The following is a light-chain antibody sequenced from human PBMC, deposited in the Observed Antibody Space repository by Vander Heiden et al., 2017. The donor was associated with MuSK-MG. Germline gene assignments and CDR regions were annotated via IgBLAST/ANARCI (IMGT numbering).Light chain of an antibody. CDR2: KAS. CDR3: QQYNSYLST. J-gene: IGKJ2*01. CDR1: QSISSW. V-gene: IGKV1-5*03. Sequence: DIQMTYSPSTLSASVGDRVTITCRASQSISSWLAWYQQKPGKAPKLLIYKASSLESGVPSRFSGSGSGTEFTLTISSLQPDDFATYYCQQYNSYLSTFGQGTKLEIK.